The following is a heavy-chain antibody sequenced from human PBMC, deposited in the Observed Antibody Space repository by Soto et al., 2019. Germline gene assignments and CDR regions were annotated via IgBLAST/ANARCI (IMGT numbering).Heavy chain of an antibody. J-gene: IGHJ4*02. Sequence: GGSLRLSGAASGFAFSGDSLNWVRQAPGKGLEWVSYISNSGSIIYYADSVKGRFTISRDSAKNSLYLQMNSLRDEDTAVYYCARDKGYSGYGVDYWGQGTLVTVSS. D-gene: IGHD5-12*01. CDR3: ARDKGYSGYGVDY. CDR2: ISNSGSII. V-gene: IGHV3-48*02. CDR1: GFAFSGDS.